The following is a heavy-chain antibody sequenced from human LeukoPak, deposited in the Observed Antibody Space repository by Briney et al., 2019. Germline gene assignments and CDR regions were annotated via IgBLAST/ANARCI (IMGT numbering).Heavy chain of an antibody. V-gene: IGHV1-69*04. J-gene: IGHJ6*02. D-gene: IGHD6-13*01. CDR3: ARSPEYSSSWLNYYGMDV. CDR2: IIPILGIA. Sequence: SVKVSCKASGGTFSSYAISWLRQAPGQGLERMGRIIPILGIANYAQKFQGRVTITADKSTSTAYMELSSLRSEDTAVYYCARSPEYSSSWLNYYGMDVWGQGTTVTVSS. CDR1: GGTFSSYA.